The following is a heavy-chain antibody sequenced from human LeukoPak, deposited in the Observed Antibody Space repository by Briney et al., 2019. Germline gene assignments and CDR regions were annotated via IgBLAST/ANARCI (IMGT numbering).Heavy chain of an antibody. D-gene: IGHD2-15*01. CDR1: GFTFSSYA. CDR2: ISGSGGST. CDR3: AKIVGYCSGGSCSHDAFDI. V-gene: IGHV3-23*01. Sequence: GGSLRLSCAASGFTFSSYAMSWVRQAPGKGLEWVSAISGSGGSTYYADSVKGRFTISRDNSKNTLYLQMNSLRAEDTAVYYCAKIVGYCSGGSCSHDAFDIWGQGTMVTVSS. J-gene: IGHJ3*02.